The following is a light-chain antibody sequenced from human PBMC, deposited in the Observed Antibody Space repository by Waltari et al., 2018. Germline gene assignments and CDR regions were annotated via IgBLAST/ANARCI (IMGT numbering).Light chain of an antibody. Sequence: EVVLTQSPGTLSLSPGDSVTLSCSASQSVSKSYLAWYQQKPDQPPSLLIYGASNRATGIPDRFSGGGSGTDFTLTISRLEPEDFAVLYCQQYGRSPFTFGQGTNLEIK. CDR3: QQYGRSPFT. CDR1: QSVSKSY. CDR2: GAS. V-gene: IGKV3-20*01. J-gene: IGKJ2*01.